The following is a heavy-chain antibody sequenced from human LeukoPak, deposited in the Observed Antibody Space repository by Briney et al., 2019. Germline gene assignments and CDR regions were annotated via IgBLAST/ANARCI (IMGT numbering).Heavy chain of an antibody. CDR2: IFYSGST. CDR3: ARSYIHSWPRDFDY. J-gene: IGHJ4*02. V-gene: IGHV4-39*01. D-gene: IGHD6-13*01. Sequence: SETLSLTCTVSGGSISGSGCHWGWIRQPPGEGLEWIGTIFYSGSTYYNPSLKGRFTISVDTSKNQFSLQLTSVTAADTAVYYCARSYIHSWPRDFDYWGQGTLVTVSS. CDR1: GGSISGSGCH.